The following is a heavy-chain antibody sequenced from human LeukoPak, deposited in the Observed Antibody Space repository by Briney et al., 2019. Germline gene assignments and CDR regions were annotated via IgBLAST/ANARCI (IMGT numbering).Heavy chain of an antibody. V-gene: IGHV3-74*01. J-gene: IGHJ4*02. Sequence: GGSLRLSCAASGFTFSSYWMHWVRQAPGKGLVWVSRINSDGSSTSYADSVKGRFTIARDNAKNTLYLQMNSLRAEDTAVYYCARVGAAAGTDYWGQGTLVTVSS. CDR1: GFTFSSYW. CDR2: INSDGSST. D-gene: IGHD6-13*01. CDR3: ARVGAAAGTDY.